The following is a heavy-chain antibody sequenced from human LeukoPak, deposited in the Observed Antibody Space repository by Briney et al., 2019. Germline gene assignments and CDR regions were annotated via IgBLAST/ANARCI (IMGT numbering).Heavy chain of an antibody. J-gene: IGHJ5*02. CDR1: GYTFTSYY. CDR2: INPSGGST. CDR3: ARESPPYDFWSGYYTGHNWFDP. V-gene: IGHV1-46*01. Sequence: ASVKVSCKASGYTFTSYYMHWVRQAPGQGLEWMGIINPSGGSTSYAQKFQGRVTMTRDMSTSTVYMELSSLRSEDTAVYYCARESPPYDFWSGYYTGHNWFDPWGQGTLVTVSS. D-gene: IGHD3-3*01.